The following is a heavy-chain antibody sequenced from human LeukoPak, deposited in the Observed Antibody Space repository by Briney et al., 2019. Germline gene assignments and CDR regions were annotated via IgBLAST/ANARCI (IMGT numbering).Heavy chain of an antibody. CDR1: GFPFSNYW. CDR2: SNSDASHT. J-gene: IGHJ5*02. D-gene: IGHD3-10*01. V-gene: IGHV3-74*01. Sequence: PGGSLRLSCAASGFPFSNYWMRWVRQAPGKGLVWVLRSNSDASHTNYAASVKGRFTISKDNAKNTLVLQMNSLRAEDTAAYYCAITGYGSGLNAWGQGTLVTVSS. CDR3: AITGYGSGLNA.